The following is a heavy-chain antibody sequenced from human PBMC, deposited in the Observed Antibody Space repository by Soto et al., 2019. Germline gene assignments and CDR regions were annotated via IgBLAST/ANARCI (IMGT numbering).Heavy chain of an antibody. CDR2: MNPSSGNT. CDR1: GYTFTSYD. CDR3: ARSNWGSYDFWSGYYTGRREYGMDV. Sequence: ASVKVSCKASGYTFTSYDINWVRQATGQGLEWMGWMNPSSGNTGYTQKYQGRDTMTRNTSISTAYMELSSRRSEDTAVYYCARSNWGSYDFWSGYYTGRREYGMDVWGQGTTVTVSS. J-gene: IGHJ6*02. V-gene: IGHV1-8*01. D-gene: IGHD3-3*01.